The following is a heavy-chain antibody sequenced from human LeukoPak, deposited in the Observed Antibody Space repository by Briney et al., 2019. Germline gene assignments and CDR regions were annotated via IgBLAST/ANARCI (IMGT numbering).Heavy chain of an antibody. CDR3: ARGYSSGWYAY. Sequence: ASVKVSCKASGYTFTSNGISWVRQAPRPGLEWMGWISAYNGNTNYAQKLQGRVTMTTDTSTSTAYMELRSLRSDDTAVYYCARGYSSGWYAYWGQGTLVTVSS. J-gene: IGHJ4*02. D-gene: IGHD6-19*01. V-gene: IGHV1-18*01. CDR1: GYTFTSNG. CDR2: ISAYNGNT.